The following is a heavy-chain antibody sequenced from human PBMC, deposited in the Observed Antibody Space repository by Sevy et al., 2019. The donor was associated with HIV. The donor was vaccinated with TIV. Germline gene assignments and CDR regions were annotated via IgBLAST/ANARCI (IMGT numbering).Heavy chain of an antibody. CDR2: IRSKAYGGTT. J-gene: IGHJ5*02. D-gene: IGHD2-15*01. V-gene: IGHV3-49*03. CDR3: TRDFPYCSGGSCYGWFDP. Sequence: GGSLRLSCTASGFTFGDYAMSWFRQAPGKGLEWVGFIRSKAYGGTTEYAASVKGRFTISRDDYKSIAYLQMNSLKTEDTAVYYCTRDFPYCSGGSCYGWFDPWGQGTLVTVSS. CDR1: GFTFGDYA.